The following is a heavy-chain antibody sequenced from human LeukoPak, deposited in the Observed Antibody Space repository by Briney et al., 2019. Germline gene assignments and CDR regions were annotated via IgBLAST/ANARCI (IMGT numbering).Heavy chain of an antibody. CDR3: ARGHNWNYLYDAFDI. CDR1: GYTLTELS. Sequence: ASVKVSCKVSGYTLTELSMHWVRQAPGKGLEWMGGFDPEDGETIYAQKFQGRVTMTEDTSTDTAYMELSSLRSEDTAVYYCARGHNWNYLYDAFDIWGQGTMVTVSS. J-gene: IGHJ3*02. V-gene: IGHV1-24*01. CDR2: FDPEDGET. D-gene: IGHD1-7*01.